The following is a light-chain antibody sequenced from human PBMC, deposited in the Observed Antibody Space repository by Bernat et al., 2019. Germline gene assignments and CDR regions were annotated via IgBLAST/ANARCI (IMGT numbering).Light chain of an antibody. CDR2: GAS. J-gene: IGKJ4*01. V-gene: IGKV3D-15*01. CDR1: QSVGSF. CDR3: QQYSLWST. Sequence: PGERAILSCRASQSVGSFLAWYYQKPGQAPRLLLYGASRRATDIPDRISGSGSGTEFTLTISSLEPEDVGIYYCQQYSLWSTFGGGTKVDIK.